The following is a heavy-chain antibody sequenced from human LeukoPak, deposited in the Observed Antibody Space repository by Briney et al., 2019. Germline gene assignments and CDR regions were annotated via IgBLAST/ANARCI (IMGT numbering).Heavy chain of an antibody. CDR1: GYTFTGYY. CDR3: ASGALGGVVVTAIDY. D-gene: IGHD2-21*02. Sequence: ASVKVSCKASGYTFTGYYMHWVRQAPGQGLEWMGGIIPILGIANYAQKFQGRVTITADKSTSTAYMELSSLRSEDTAVYYCASGALGGVVVTAIDYWGQGTLVTVSS. CDR2: IIPILGIA. J-gene: IGHJ4*02. V-gene: IGHV1-69*10.